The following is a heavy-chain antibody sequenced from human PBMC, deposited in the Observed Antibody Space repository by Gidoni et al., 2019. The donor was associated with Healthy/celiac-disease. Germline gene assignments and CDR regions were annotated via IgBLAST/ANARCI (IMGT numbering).Heavy chain of an antibody. V-gene: IGHV1-69*02. D-gene: IGHD2-15*01. CDR2: IIPILGIA. CDR1: GGTFSSYT. J-gene: IGHJ6*02. Sequence: QVQLVQSGAEVKKPGSSVKVSCKASGGTFSSYTISWVRQAPGQGLEWMGRIIPILGIANYAQKFQGRVTITADKSTSTAYMELSSLRSEDTAVYYCARGGGYCSGGSCHHYYYYGMDVWGQGTTVTVSS. CDR3: ARGGGYCSGGSCHHYYYYGMDV.